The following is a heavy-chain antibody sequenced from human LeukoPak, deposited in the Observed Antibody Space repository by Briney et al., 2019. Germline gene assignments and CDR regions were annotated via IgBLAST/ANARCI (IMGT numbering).Heavy chain of an antibody. J-gene: IGHJ4*02. V-gene: IGHV4-59*01. CDR1: GGSIISYY. Sequence: SETLSLTCAVSGGSIISYYWSWLRQPPGKGLEWIGYIYHSGTTNHNPSLKSRVTISVDRSKNQFSLKLSSVTAADTAVYYCARGPGAMYFDFWGQGTLVTVSS. CDR3: ARGPGAMYFDF. D-gene: IGHD2-2*01. CDR2: IYHSGTT.